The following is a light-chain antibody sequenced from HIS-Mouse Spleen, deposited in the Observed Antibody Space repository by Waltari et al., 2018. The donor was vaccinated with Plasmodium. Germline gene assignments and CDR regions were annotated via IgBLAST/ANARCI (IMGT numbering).Light chain of an antibody. CDR1: SSDVGSYNL. V-gene: IGLV2-23*01. CDR3: CSYAGSSTWV. J-gene: IGLJ3*02. Sequence: QSALTQPASVSGSPGQSITISCTGTSSDVGSYNLVSCYQQHPGKAPKLMSYDGSKRPSGVSNRFSGSKSSNTASLTISGLQAEDEADYYCCSYAGSSTWVFGGGTKLTVL. CDR2: DGS.